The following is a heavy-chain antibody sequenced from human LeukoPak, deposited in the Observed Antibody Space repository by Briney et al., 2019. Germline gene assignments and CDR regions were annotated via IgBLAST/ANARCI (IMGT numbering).Heavy chain of an antibody. V-gene: IGHV5-51*01. J-gene: IGHJ4*02. CDR1: GYSFTSYW. CDR2: IYPGDSDT. Sequence: GESLKISCKGSGYSFTSYWIGWVRQMPGKGLEWMGIIYPGDSDTRYSPSFQGQVTISADKSISTAYLQWSSLKASDTAIYYCARQFDLLAGPYYFDYWGQGTLVTVSS. D-gene: IGHD3-9*01. CDR3: ARQFDLLAGPYYFDY.